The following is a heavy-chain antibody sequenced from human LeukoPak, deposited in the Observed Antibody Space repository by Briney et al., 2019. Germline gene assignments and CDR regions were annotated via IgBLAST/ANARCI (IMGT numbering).Heavy chain of an antibody. V-gene: IGHV1-2*02. CDR2: INPNSGGT. CDR1: GYTFTGYY. Sequence: KPGASVKVSCKASGYTFTGYYMHWVRQAPGQGLEWMGWINPNSGGTNYAQKFQGKVTMTRDTSISTAYMELSRLRSDDTAVYYCARDRTPGYSSGWYLGYWGQGTLVTVPS. D-gene: IGHD6-19*01. CDR3: ARDRTPGYSSGWYLGY. J-gene: IGHJ4*02.